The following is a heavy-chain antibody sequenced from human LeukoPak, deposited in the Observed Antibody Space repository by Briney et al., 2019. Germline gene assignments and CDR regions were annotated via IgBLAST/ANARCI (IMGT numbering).Heavy chain of an antibody. D-gene: IGHD6-13*01. CDR3: ASGRQLGH. V-gene: IGHV3-7*01. Sequence: PGGSLSLSCAASGFTFSNYWMSWVRQAPGKGLEWVANIKEDGSEKYYVDSVKGRFTISRDNARNSLYLQMNSLRAEDTAVYYCASGRQLGHWGQGTLATVSS. J-gene: IGHJ4*02. CDR1: GFTFSNYW. CDR2: IKEDGSEK.